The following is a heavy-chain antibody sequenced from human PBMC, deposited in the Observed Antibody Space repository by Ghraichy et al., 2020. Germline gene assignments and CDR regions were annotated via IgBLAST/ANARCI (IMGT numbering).Heavy chain of an antibody. Sequence: GGSLRLSCAASGFTFSSYGMHWVRQAPGKGLEWVAVKWYDGSNKYYADSVKGRFTISRDNSKNTLYLQMNSLRAEDTAVYYCARDFWWFGELLPYYYYGMDVWGQGTTVTVSS. CDR1: GFTFSSYG. CDR3: ARDFWWFGELLPYYYYGMDV. J-gene: IGHJ6*02. D-gene: IGHD3-10*01. V-gene: IGHV3-33*01. CDR2: KWYDGSNK.